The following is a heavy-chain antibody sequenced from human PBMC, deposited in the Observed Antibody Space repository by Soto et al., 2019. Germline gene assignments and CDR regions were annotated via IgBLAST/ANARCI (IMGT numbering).Heavy chain of an antibody. D-gene: IGHD6-19*01. CDR3: ARDKSSYRRGVYYYGMDV. J-gene: IGHJ6*02. Sequence: PSETLSLTCNVSGGSISSYYWSWIRQPPGKGLEWIGFIYYSGSTDYNPSLKSRVTISVDTSKNQFSLKLSSVTAADTAVYYCARDKSSYRRGVYYYGMDVWGQGTTVTVS. V-gene: IGHV4-59*01. CDR2: IYYSGST. CDR1: GGSISSYY.